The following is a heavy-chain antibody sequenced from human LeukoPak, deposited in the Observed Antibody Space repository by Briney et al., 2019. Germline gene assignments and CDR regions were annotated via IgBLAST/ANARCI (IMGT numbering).Heavy chain of an antibody. Sequence: SETLSLTCTVSGYSITSSYYWGWIRQPPGKGLEWIGSIYYSGSTYYNPSLKSRVTISVDTSKNQFSLKLSSVTAADTAVYYCARAYDSRLGFDYWGQGTLVTVSS. J-gene: IGHJ4*02. CDR3: ARAYDSRLGFDY. V-gene: IGHV4-38-2*02. CDR2: IYYSGST. D-gene: IGHD3-22*01. CDR1: GYSITSSYY.